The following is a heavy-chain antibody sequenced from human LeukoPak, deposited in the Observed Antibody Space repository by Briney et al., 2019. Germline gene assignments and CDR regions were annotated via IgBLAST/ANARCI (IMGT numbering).Heavy chain of an antibody. D-gene: IGHD3-10*01. CDR2: IRYDGNTK. V-gene: IGHV3-30*02. CDR3: ARDLNYYGSGSLDAFDI. J-gene: IGHJ3*02. Sequence: GGSLRLSCAASGFTFNSNGMHWVRQAPGKGLEWVAFIRYDGNTKYYVDSVKGRFTISRDNSKNTLYLQMNSLRAEDTAVYYCARDLNYYGSGSLDAFDIWGQGTMVTVSS. CDR1: GFTFNSNG.